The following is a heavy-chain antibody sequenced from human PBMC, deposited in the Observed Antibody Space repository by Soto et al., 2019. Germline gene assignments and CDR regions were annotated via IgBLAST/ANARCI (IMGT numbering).Heavy chain of an antibody. J-gene: IGHJ6*02. CDR2: INPNSGGT. CDR1: GYTFTGYY. CDR3: ARSAPTGFGYYSGMDV. V-gene: IGHV1-2*04. D-gene: IGHD3-16*01. Sequence: GASVKVSCKASGYTFTGYYMHWVRQAPGQGLEWMGWINPNSGGTNYAQKFQGWVTMTRDTSISTAYMELSRLRSDDTAVYYCARSAPTGFGYYSGMDVWGQGTTVTVSS.